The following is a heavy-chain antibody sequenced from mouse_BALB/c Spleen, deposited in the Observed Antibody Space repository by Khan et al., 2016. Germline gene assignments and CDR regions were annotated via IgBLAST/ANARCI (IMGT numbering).Heavy chain of an antibody. V-gene: IGHV1-9*01. D-gene: IGHD1-1*01. CDR2: ILPGGGTT. CDR1: GYTFRSYW. J-gene: IGHJ3*01. Sequence: QVQLQQSGAELMKPGASVKISCKATGYTFRSYWIEWVKQRPGHGLEWIGEILPGGGTTNYNEKFQGKAIFTADSSSNTAYMKFSRLTFEASAVLYCARRGDYGSRHAWFAYWGQGTLVTVAA. CDR3: ARRGDYGSRHAWFAY.